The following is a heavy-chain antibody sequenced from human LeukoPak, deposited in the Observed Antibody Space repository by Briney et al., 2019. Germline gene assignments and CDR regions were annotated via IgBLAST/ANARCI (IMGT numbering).Heavy chain of an antibody. J-gene: IGHJ3*02. CDR3: TTTVGVI. D-gene: IGHD3-10*01. CDR2: IKSKTDGGTT. V-gene: IGHV3-15*01. CDR1: GFSFINAM. Sequence: PGGSLRLSCAASGFSFINAMMCWGCEAPGKGLEWVGRIKSKTDGGTTDYAAPVKGRFTISRDDSKNTLYLQMNSLNTEDTAVYYCTTTVGVIWGQGTMVTVSS.